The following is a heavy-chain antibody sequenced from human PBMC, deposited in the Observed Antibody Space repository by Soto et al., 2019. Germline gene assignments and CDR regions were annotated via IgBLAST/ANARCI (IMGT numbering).Heavy chain of an antibody. V-gene: IGHV1-69*12. CDR2: IIPIFGTA. J-gene: IGHJ4*02. Sequence: QVQLVQSGAEVKKPRSSVKVSCKASGGTFSSYAISWVRQAPGQGLEWMGGIIPIFGTANYAQKFQGRVPITADDSTSTAYMELSRLRYEDRAVYYSARDSTRLAYCGGNCYSPTYYFYYWVQGTLITVSS. D-gene: IGHD2-21*02. CDR1: GGTFSSYA. CDR3: ARDSTRLAYCGGNCYSPTYYFYY.